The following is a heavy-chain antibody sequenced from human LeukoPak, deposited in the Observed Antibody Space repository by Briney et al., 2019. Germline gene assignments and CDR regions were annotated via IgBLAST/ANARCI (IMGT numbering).Heavy chain of an antibody. CDR2: ISGSGGST. Sequence: PGGSLRLSCAASGFTLSSYAMSWVRQAPGKGLEWVSAISGSGGSTYYADSVKGRFTISRDNSKNTLYLQMNSLRAEDTAVYYCAKAPRLRVNYFDYWGQGTLVTVSS. J-gene: IGHJ4*02. CDR1: GFTLSSYA. D-gene: IGHD4-17*01. V-gene: IGHV3-23*01. CDR3: AKAPRLRVNYFDY.